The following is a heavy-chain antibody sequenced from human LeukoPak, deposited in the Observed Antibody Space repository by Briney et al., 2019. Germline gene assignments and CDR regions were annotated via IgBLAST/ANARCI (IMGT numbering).Heavy chain of an antibody. Sequence: GGSLRLSCAASGFTFSSYDMHWVRQATGEGMVWVSAIGTAGDTYYPGSVKGRFTISRENAKNSLYLQMNSLRAGDTAVYYCARESGSGWYAFDIWGQGTMVTVSS. CDR2: IGTAGDT. D-gene: IGHD6-19*01. CDR1: GFTFSSYD. J-gene: IGHJ3*02. CDR3: ARESGSGWYAFDI. V-gene: IGHV3-13*01.